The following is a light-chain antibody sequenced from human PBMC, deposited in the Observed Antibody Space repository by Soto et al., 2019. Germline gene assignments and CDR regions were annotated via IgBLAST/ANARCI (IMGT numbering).Light chain of an antibody. J-gene: IGKJ3*01. CDR1: QSLLHSDGYNY. CDR3: LQALHTHH. V-gene: IGKV2-28*01. Sequence: DIVMTQSPLSLPVTPGETASMSCRSHQSLLHSDGYNYLDWYLQKPGQSPQTLLFLGSYRASGVPDRFSGSGSGTDFTLRISRLEAEDVGVYYGLQALHTHHFGPGTRVEIK. CDR2: LGS.